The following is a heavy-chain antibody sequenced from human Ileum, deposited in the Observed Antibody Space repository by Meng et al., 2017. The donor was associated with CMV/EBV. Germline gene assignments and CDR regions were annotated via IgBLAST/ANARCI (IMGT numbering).Heavy chain of an antibody. J-gene: IGHJ4*02. CDR2: IYYSGST. V-gene: IGHV4-61*01. CDR3: ARGDYGYLDY. Sequence: SETLSLTCTVSGGSVSSGSYYWSWIRQPPGKGLEWIGYIYYSGSTNYNPSLKSRVTISVDTSKNQFSLKLSSVTAADTAVYYCARGDYGYLDYWGQGTLVTVSS. D-gene: IGHD4-17*01. CDR1: GGSVSSGSYY.